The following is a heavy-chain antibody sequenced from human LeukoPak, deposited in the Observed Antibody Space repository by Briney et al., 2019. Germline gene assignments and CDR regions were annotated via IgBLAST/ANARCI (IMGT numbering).Heavy chain of an antibody. CDR2: IIPIFDTA. V-gene: IGHV1-69*01. Sequence: SVKVSCKTSGGTFSSYAISWVRQAPGQGLEWIGDIIPIFDTANYAQKFQGRVTITADESATTSYMELSSLRSEDTAVYYCARDATVRGPYGGHHFYSYMDVWGKGTTVTISS. CDR1: GGTFSSYA. CDR3: ARDATVRGPYGGHHFYSYMDV. J-gene: IGHJ6*03. D-gene: IGHD3-10*01.